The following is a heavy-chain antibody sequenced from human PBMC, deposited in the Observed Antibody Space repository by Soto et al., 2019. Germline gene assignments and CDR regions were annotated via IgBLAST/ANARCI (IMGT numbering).Heavy chain of an antibody. CDR3: AKVGNYGLLDY. CDR2: IYYTGTT. CDR1: GGSISSYH. Sequence: SETLSLTCTFSGGSISSYHWGWIRQTPGKGLEWIGYIYYTGTTNYNPSLESRVTMSVDTAKNQFSLKLSSVTAADTAVYYCAKVGNYGLLDYWGQGTLVTVSS. V-gene: IGHV4-59*01. J-gene: IGHJ4*02. D-gene: IGHD3-10*01.